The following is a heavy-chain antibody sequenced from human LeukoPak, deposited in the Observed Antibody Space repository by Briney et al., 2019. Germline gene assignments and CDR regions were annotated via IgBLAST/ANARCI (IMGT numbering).Heavy chain of an antibody. CDR1: GFIFSSHA. V-gene: IGHV3-30-3*01. Sequence: PGGSLRLSCAASGFIFSSHAMHWVRQAPGKGLEWVAVIQYDGSEKRYADSVKGRFTVSRDNSKNTLYLQMDSLTAEDTAVYHCAKDLTGAYCSDYWGQGTLVTVPS. D-gene: IGHD3-9*01. CDR3: AKDLTGAYCSDY. CDR2: IQYDGSEK. J-gene: IGHJ4*02.